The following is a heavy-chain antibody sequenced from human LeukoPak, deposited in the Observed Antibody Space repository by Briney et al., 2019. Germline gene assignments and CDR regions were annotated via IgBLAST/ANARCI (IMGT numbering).Heavy chain of an antibody. CDR3: ARSFYDTLTGYFPYY. Sequence: SGTLSLTCAVSGGSFSSGSYYWSWIRQPPGKGLEWIGYIDYSGSTNYNPALKSRVTISVDTSKNPFSLKLSSVTAADTAVYYCARSFYDTLTGYFPYYWGQGTLVTVSS. V-gene: IGHV4-61*01. D-gene: IGHD3-9*01. CDR1: GGSFSSGSYY. CDR2: IDYSGST. J-gene: IGHJ4*02.